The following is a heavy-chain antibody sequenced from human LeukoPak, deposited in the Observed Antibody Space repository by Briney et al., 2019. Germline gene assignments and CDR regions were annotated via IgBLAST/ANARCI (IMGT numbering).Heavy chain of an antibody. Sequence: GGSLRLSCAASGFTFSSYAMHWVRQAPGKGLEWVAVIWYDGSNKYYADSVKGRFTISRDNSKNTLYLQMNSLRAEDTAVYYCARGGYYGSGSFFDYWGQGTLVTVSS. CDR3: ARGGYYGSGSFFDY. D-gene: IGHD3-10*01. CDR2: IWYDGSNK. V-gene: IGHV3-33*08. CDR1: GFTFSSYA. J-gene: IGHJ4*02.